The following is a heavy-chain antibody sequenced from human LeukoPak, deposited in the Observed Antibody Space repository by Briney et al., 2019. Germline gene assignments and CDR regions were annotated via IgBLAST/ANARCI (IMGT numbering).Heavy chain of an antibody. Sequence: GGSLRLSCAASGFTFSTFAMIWVRQPPGKGLEWVSSIFPSGGEIHYADSVRGRFTISRDNSKSTLSLQMNSLRAEDTAVYYCARGHENIVATRDSIDYWGQRTLVTVSS. CDR2: IFPSGGEI. D-gene: IGHD5-12*01. CDR3: ARGHENIVATRDSIDY. J-gene: IGHJ4*02. CDR1: GFTFSTFA. V-gene: IGHV3-23*01.